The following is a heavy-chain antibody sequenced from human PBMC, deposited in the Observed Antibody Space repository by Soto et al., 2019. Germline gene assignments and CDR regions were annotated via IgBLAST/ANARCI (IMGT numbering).Heavy chain of an antibody. J-gene: IGHJ5*02. Sequence: SETLSLTCAVYGGSFSGYYWSWIRQPPGKGLEWIGEINHSGSTNYNPSLKSRVTISVDTSKNQFSLKLSSVTAADTAVYYCARLEFGVVTNWFDPWGQGTLVTVSS. V-gene: IGHV4-34*01. CDR2: INHSGST. D-gene: IGHD3-3*01. CDR3: ARLEFGVVTNWFDP. CDR1: GGSFSGYY.